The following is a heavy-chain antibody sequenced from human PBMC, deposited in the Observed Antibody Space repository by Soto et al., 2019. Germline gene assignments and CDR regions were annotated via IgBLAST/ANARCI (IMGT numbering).Heavy chain of an antibody. CDR2: IYYSGST. Sequence: KTSETLSLTCSVSGGSISSADYYWSWIRQPPGKGLEWIGYIYYSGSTYYNPSLKSRVTISVDTSKNQFSLKLSSVTAADTAVYYCARVGDDILTYRPLFDYWGQGALVTVSS. J-gene: IGHJ4*02. CDR1: GGSISSADYY. D-gene: IGHD3-9*01. CDR3: ARVGDDILTYRPLFDY. V-gene: IGHV4-30-4*01.